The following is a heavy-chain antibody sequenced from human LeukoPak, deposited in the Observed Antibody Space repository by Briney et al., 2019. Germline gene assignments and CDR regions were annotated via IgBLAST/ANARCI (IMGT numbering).Heavy chain of an antibody. D-gene: IGHD7-27*01. V-gene: IGHV3-7*03. Sequence: GGTLSLSCATSGSTFSSYCMTWVRQAPGKGLEWVANIKQDGSEKYYVDSVKGRFTISRDNPKNSLYLQMNSLRAEDTAVYYCARPLGKGQDYWGQGTLVIVSS. CDR3: ARPLGKGQDY. J-gene: IGHJ4*02. CDR1: GSTFSSYC. CDR2: IKQDGSEK.